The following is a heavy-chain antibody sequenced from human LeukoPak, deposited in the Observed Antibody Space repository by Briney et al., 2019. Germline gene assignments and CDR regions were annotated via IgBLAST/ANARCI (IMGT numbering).Heavy chain of an antibody. CDR1: GGSISSSNW. Sequence: TSETLSLTCAVSGGSISSSNWWSWVRQPPGKGLEWIGEIYHSGSTNYNPSLKSRVTISVDKSKNQFSLKLSSVTAADTAVYYCASREWELLAPGLWGQGTLVTVSS. J-gene: IGHJ4*02. CDR2: IYHSGST. D-gene: IGHD1-26*01. V-gene: IGHV4-4*02. CDR3: ASREWELLAPGL.